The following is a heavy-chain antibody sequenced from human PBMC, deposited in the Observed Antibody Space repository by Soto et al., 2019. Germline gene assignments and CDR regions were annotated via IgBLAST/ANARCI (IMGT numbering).Heavy chain of an antibody. V-gene: IGHV1-18*01. Sequence: ASVKVSCKASGYTFTSYGISWVRQAPGQGLEWMGWISAYNGNTNYAQKLQGRVTMTTDTSTSTAYMELRSLRSDDTAVYYCARTGEHLFGVVTPEYFQHWGQGTLVTVSS. CDR3: ARTGEHLFGVVTPEYFQH. D-gene: IGHD3-3*01. CDR1: GYTFTSYG. J-gene: IGHJ1*01. CDR2: ISAYNGNT.